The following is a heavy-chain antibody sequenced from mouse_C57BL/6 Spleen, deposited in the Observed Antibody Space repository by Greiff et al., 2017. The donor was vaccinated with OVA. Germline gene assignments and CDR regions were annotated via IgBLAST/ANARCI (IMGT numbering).Heavy chain of an antibody. D-gene: IGHD2-4*01. Sequence: EVKLVESGPELVKPGASVKMSCKASGYTFTDYNMHWVKQSHGKSLEWIGYINPNNGGTSYNQKFKGKATLTVNKSSSTAYMELRSLTSEDSAVYYCARRGDYDHYFDYWGQGTTLTVSS. CDR2: INPNNGGT. J-gene: IGHJ2*01. CDR1: GYTFTDYN. CDR3: ARRGDYDHYFDY. V-gene: IGHV1-22*01.